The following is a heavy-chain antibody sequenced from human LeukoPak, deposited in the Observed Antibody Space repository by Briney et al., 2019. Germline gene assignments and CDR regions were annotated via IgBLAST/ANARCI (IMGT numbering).Heavy chain of an antibody. J-gene: IGHJ4*02. Sequence: GGSLRLSCAASGFTLSSYSMSWVRQAPRKGLEWVASVIFSGGSTYYADSVEGRFTISRDNSKGTLYLEMDSLRAEDTAVYYCARASAGTNGMLDYWGQGTLVTVSS. V-gene: IGHV3-23*01. D-gene: IGHD2-8*01. CDR3: ARASAGTNGMLDY. CDR2: VIFSGGST. CDR1: GFTLSSYS.